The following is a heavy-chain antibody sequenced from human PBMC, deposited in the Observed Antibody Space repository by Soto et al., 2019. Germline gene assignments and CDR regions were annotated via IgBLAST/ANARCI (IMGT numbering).Heavy chain of an antibody. D-gene: IGHD4-17*01. J-gene: IGHJ4*02. Sequence: GGSLRLSCAASGFTFSSYAMSWVRQAPGKGLEWVSAISGSGGSTYYADSVKGRFTISRDNSKNTLYLQMNSLRAEDTAVYYCAKDSYPLPVTTSGYDYWGQGTLVTVSS. CDR2: ISGSGGST. CDR3: AKDSYPLPVTTSGYDY. CDR1: GFTFSSYA. V-gene: IGHV3-23*01.